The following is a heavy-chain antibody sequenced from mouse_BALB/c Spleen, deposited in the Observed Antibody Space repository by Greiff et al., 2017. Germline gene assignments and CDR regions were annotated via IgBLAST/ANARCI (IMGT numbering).Heavy chain of an antibody. CDR2: IYPGDGDT. V-gene: IGHV1-80*01. CDR3: ARNGNNWYFDV. J-gene: IGHJ1*01. Sequence: VQLQQSGAELVRPGSSVKISCKASGYAFSSYWMNWVKQRPGQGLEWIGQIYPGDGDTNYNGKFKGKATLTADKSSSTAYMQLSSLTSEDSAVYFCARNGNNWYFDVWGAGTTVTVSS. CDR1: GYAFSSYW. D-gene: IGHD2-1*01.